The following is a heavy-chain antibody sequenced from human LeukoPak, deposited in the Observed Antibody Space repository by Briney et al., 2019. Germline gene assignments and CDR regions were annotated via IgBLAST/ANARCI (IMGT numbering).Heavy chain of an antibody. CDR2: IIGSSGDT. D-gene: IGHD5-12*01. CDR3: AKGAYDYIEMGYIDY. J-gene: IGHJ4*02. Sequence: GGSLRLSCAASGFRFSNYAMNWVRQAPGKGLEWVSLIIGSSGDTFYADSVKGRFTISRDNSKNTVFLQMNSLRAEDTALYYCAKGAYDYIEMGYIDYWGQGTLVTVSS. V-gene: IGHV3-23*01. CDR1: GFRFSNYA.